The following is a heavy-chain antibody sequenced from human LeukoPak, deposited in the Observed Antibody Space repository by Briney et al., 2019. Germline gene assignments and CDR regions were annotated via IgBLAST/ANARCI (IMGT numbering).Heavy chain of an antibody. CDR2: INGGGGDT. CDR1: GFTFSTYA. CDR3: AKANPTPRGVNFDY. D-gene: IGHD3-10*01. V-gene: IGHV3-23*01. Sequence: GRSLRLSCAVSGFTFSTYAMYWVRQAPGKGLEWLSTINGGGGDTYYADSVTGRFTISSDTSQNTLHLQMNSLKIEDTAVYYCAKANPTPRGVNFDYWGQGTLVTVSS. J-gene: IGHJ4*02.